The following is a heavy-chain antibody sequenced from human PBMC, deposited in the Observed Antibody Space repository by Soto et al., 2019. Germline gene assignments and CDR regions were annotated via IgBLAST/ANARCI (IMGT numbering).Heavy chain of an antibody. CDR2: INHSGST. Sequence: PSETLSLTCTVSGGSISSSSYYWSWIRQPPGKGLEWIGEINHSGSTKYNPSLKSRLTISVDTSKNQFSLKLSSVTAADTAVYYCAGMTYYYDSSGYYWFDPWGQGTLVTVSS. V-gene: IGHV4-39*07. CDR3: AGMTYYYDSSGYYWFDP. J-gene: IGHJ5*02. D-gene: IGHD3-22*01. CDR1: GGSISSSSYY.